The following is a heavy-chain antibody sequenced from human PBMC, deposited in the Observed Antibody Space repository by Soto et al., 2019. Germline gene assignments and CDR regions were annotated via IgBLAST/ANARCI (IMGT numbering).Heavy chain of an antibody. CDR3: AATSTLFGVRGRFEP. CDR2: IYDSANI. CDR1: GGSISRKNYY. Sequence: PSETLSLTCTVSGGSISRKNYYWGWIRQPPGKGLEWIGSIYDSANIYDNPSLKSRVSISVDTSKNQFSLKLSSVTASDTAVYYCAATSTLFGVRGRFEPWGQGTVVSVSS. V-gene: IGHV4-39*01. D-gene: IGHD3-3*01. J-gene: IGHJ5*02.